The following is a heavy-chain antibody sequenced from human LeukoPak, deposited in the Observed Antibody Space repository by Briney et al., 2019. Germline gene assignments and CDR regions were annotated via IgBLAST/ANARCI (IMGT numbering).Heavy chain of an antibody. CDR1: GGSISSGDYY. CDR2: IYYSGST. J-gene: IGHJ4*02. V-gene: IGHV4-30-4*01. Sequence: SETLSLTCTVSGGSISSGDYYWSWIRQPPGKGLEWIGYIYYSGSTYYNPSLKSRVTISVDTSKNQFSLKLSSVPAADTAVYYCARGLSGGTTGGSGSFDYWGQGTLVTVSS. CDR3: ARGLSGGTTGGSGSFDY. D-gene: IGHD3-10*01.